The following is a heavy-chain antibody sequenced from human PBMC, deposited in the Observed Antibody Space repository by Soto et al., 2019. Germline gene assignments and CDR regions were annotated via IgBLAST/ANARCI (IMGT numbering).Heavy chain of an antibody. J-gene: IGHJ5*02. V-gene: IGHV4-61*01. Sequence: SETLSLTCTVSGGSVSSGSYYWSWIRQPPGKGLEWIGYIYYSGSTNYNPSLKSRVTISVDTSKNQFSLKLSSVTAADTAVYYCAREDLLGGVSPNWFDPRCPGLLVTVFS. CDR1: GGSVSSGSYY. CDR2: IYYSGST. CDR3: AREDLLGGVSPNWFDP. D-gene: IGHD2-8*02.